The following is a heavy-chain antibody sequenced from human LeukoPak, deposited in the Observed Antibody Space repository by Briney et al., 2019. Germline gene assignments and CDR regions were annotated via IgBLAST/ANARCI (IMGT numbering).Heavy chain of an antibody. CDR2: ISAYNGNT. D-gene: IGHD3-10*01. CDR3: AREELYGSGSQTPDY. CDR1: GYTFTSYG. V-gene: IGHV1-18*04. Sequence: GASVKVSCKASGYTFTSYGISWVRQAPGQGLEWMGWISAYNGNTNYAQKLQGRVTMTTDTSTSTAYMELRSLRSDDTAVYYCAREELYGSGSQTPDYWGHGTLVTVSS. J-gene: IGHJ4*01.